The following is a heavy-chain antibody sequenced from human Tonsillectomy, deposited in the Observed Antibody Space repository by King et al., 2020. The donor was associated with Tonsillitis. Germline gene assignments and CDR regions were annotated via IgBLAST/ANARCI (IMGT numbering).Heavy chain of an antibody. Sequence: VQLVESGGGLVQPGRSLRLSCAASGFIFDDYAMHWVRQAPGKGLEWVSGISWNSGSIGYGDSVKGRFTISRDNAKNSLLLQMNSLRAEDTALYYCAKGYYFDSSGYRGLYAFDIWGQGTMVTVS. CDR1: GFIFDDYA. CDR3: AKGYYFDSSGYRGLYAFDI. D-gene: IGHD3-22*01. J-gene: IGHJ3*02. CDR2: ISWNSGSI. V-gene: IGHV3-9*01.